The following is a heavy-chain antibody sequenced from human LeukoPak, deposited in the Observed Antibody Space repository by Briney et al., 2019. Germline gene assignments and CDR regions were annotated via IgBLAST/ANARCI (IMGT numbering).Heavy chain of an antibody. D-gene: IGHD2-2*01. CDR1: GYSISSGYY. CDR3: ARGEGYCSSTSCASVYMDV. CDR2: IYHSGST. J-gene: IGHJ6*03. V-gene: IGHV4-38-2*02. Sequence: KASETLSLTCTVSGYSISSGYYWGWIRQPPGKGLEWIGSIYHSGSTYYNPSLKSRVTISVDRSKNQFSLKLSSVTAADTAVYYCARGEGYCSSTSCASVYMDVWGKGTTVTVSS.